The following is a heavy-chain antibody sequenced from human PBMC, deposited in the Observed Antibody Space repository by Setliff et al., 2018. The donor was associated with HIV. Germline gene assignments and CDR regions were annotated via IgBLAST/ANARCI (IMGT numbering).Heavy chain of an antibody. V-gene: IGHV4-59*01. Sequence: SETLSLTCTVSGGSISSDYWSWIRQPPGKGLEWIGYIYYSGSTNYNPSLKSRVTISVATSTNQFSLKLNSVTTADTAVYYCARSRTSSGYYGVTGYGMDVWGQGTTVTVSS. CDR2: IYYSGST. CDR3: ARSRTSSGYYGVTGYGMDV. CDR1: GGSISSDY. D-gene: IGHD3-22*01. J-gene: IGHJ6*02.